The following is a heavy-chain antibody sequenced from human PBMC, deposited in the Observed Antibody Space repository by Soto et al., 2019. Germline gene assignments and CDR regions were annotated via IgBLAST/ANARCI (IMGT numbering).Heavy chain of an antibody. CDR1: GGTFSSYA. CDR3: ASRAYYYGSGSSFDY. V-gene: IGHV1-69*12. D-gene: IGHD3-10*01. J-gene: IGHJ4*02. Sequence: QVQLVQSGAEVKKPGSSVKVSCKASGGTFSSYAISWVRQAPGQGLEWMGGIIPIFGTANYAQKFQGRVTIXXDXSXXTAYMERSSLRSEDTAVYYCASRAYYYGSGSSFDYWGQGTLVTVSS. CDR2: IIPIFGTA.